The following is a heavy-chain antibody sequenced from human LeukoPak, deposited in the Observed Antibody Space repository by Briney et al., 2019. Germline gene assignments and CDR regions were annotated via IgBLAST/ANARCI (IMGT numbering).Heavy chain of an antibody. Sequence: SETLSLTCAVSGGSFSSYYWSWIRQPPGKGLEWIGYIYYSGSTNYNPSLKSRVTISVDTSKNQFSLKLSSVTAADTAVYYCARGGYYDSRELFDYWGQGTLVTVSS. CDR1: GGSFSSYY. J-gene: IGHJ4*02. CDR2: IYYSGST. D-gene: IGHD3-22*01. CDR3: ARGGYYDSRELFDY. V-gene: IGHV4-59*01.